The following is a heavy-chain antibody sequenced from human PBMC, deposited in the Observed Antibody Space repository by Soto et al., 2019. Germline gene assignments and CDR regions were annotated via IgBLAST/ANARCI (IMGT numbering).Heavy chain of an antibody. CDR2: IYYSGST. Sequence: SDNLSLTCTVSGGCISSGGYYWSWIRQHPGKGLEWIGYIYYSGSTYYNPSLKSRVTISVDTSKNQFSLKLSSVTAADTAVYYCARESPYYYDSSGYYYVDYWGQGTLVTVSS. CDR3: ARESPYYYDSSGYYYVDY. J-gene: IGHJ4*02. D-gene: IGHD3-22*01. CDR1: GGCISSGGYY. V-gene: IGHV4-31*03.